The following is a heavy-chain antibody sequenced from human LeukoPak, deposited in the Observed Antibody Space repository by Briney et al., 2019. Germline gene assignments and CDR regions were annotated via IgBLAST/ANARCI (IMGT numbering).Heavy chain of an antibody. CDR1: GFTFSSSE. J-gene: IGHJ4*02. CDR2: IRSSGGTI. D-gene: IGHD6-13*01. Sequence: GGSLRLSCAASGFTFSSSEMNWVRQAPGKGLEWVSYIRSSGGTISYADSVKGRFTISRDNAKNSLYLQMNSLRAEDTAIYYCARSGQHLFDFWGQGTLVTVSS. CDR3: ARSGQHLFDF. V-gene: IGHV3-48*03.